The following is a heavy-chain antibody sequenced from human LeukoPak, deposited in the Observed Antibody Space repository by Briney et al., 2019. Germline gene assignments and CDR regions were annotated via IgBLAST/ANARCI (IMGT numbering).Heavy chain of an antibody. CDR3: ARETSGSNDAFDI. CDR2: INHSGST. CDR1: GGSFSGYY. V-gene: IGHV4-34*01. D-gene: IGHD1-26*01. J-gene: IGHJ3*02. Sequence: PSETLSLTCAVYGGSFSGYYWTWIRQPPGKGLEWIGEINHSGSTNYNPSLKSRVTLSVDTSKNQFSLKLSSVTAADTAVYYCARETSGSNDAFDIWGQGTMVTVSS.